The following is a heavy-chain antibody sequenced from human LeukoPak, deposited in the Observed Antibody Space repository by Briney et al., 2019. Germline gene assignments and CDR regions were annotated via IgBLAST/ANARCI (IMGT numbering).Heavy chain of an antibody. CDR3: ARSKDILTGYCFDY. CDR2: IYYSGST. J-gene: IGHJ4*02. Sequence: SETLSLTCTVSGGSISSYYWSWIRPPPGKGLEWIGYIYYSGSTKYNPSLKSRVTISVDTSKKQFSLKLSSVTAADTAVYYCARSKDILTGYCFDYWGQGTLVTVSS. CDR1: GGSISSYY. D-gene: IGHD3-9*01. V-gene: IGHV4-59*01.